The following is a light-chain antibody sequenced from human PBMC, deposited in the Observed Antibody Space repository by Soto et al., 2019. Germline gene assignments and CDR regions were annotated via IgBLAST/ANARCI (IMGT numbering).Light chain of an antibody. CDR3: QQYGSFSIT. J-gene: IGKJ5*01. CDR2: GAS. V-gene: IGKV3-20*01. CDR1: QSVSSSY. Sequence: EIVLTQSPGTLSLSPGERATLSCRASQSVSSSYLAWYQQKPGQAPRLLIYGASSRATGIPDGFSGSWSGTDFTLTISRLEPEDFAVYYCQQYGSFSITFGQGTRLEIK.